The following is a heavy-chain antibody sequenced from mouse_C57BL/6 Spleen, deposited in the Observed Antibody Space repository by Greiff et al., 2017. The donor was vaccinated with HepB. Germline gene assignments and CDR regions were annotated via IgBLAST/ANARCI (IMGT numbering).Heavy chain of an antibody. V-gene: IGHV3-6*01. CDR1: GYSITSGYY. J-gene: IGHJ1*03. CDR3: ARKVVATYWYFDV. Sequence: ESGPGLVKPSQSLSLTCSVTGYSITSGYYWNWIRQFPGNKLEWMGYISYDGSNNYNPSLKNRISITRDTSKNQFFLKLNSVTTEDTATYYCARKVVATYWYFDVWGTGTTVTVSS. D-gene: IGHD1-1*01. CDR2: ISYDGSN.